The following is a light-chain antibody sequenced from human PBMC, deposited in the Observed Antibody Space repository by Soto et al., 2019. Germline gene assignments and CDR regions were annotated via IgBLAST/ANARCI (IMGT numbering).Light chain of an antibody. V-gene: IGKV3-20*01. CDR3: QQYGSSGT. CDR1: QSVSNNY. J-gene: IGKJ1*01. Sequence: IGLKQSPGTVSLSPGERATLSCRASQSVSNNYLAWYQQKPGQAPRLLIYGASNRATGIPDRFSGSGSGTDFTLTISRLEPEDFAVYYCQQYGSSGTFGQGTNVDIK. CDR2: GAS.